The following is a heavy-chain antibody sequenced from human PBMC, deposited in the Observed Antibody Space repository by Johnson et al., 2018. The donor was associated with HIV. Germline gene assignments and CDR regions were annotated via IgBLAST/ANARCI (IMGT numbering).Heavy chain of an antibody. V-gene: IGHV3-20*04. CDR3: ARWIRYCGGWEDALDM. CDR2: INWNGGST. D-gene: IGHD2-21*01. Sequence: VLLVESGGGVVQPGGSLRLSCAASGFTFSSYGMHWVRQAPGKGLEWVSGINWNGGSTGYADSVKGRFTISRDNAKNSLYLQMNSLRAEDTALYYCARWIRYCGGWEDALDMWGQGTMVTVSS. CDR1: GFTFSSYG. J-gene: IGHJ3*02.